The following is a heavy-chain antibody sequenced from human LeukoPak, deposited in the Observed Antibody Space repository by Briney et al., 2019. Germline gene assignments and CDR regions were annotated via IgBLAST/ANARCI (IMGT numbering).Heavy chain of an antibody. CDR2: ISSSSSYI. CDR3: ARDFFVGATSGY. J-gene: IGHJ4*02. CDR1: GFTFSSYS. Sequence: KTGGSLRLSCAASGFTFSSYSMNWLRQAPGKGLEWVSSISSSSSYIYYADSVKGRFTISRDNAKNSLYLQMNSLRAEDTAVYYCARDFFVGATSGYWGQGTLVTVSS. V-gene: IGHV3-21*01. D-gene: IGHD1-26*01.